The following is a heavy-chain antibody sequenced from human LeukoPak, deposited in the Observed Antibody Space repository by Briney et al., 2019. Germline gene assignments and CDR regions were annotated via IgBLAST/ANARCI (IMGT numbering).Heavy chain of an antibody. D-gene: IGHD6-19*01. J-gene: IGHJ4*02. CDR3: ARGDPYSSGWQTILDY. CDR2: IYYSGST. CDR1: GGSISSYY. V-gene: IGHV4-59*01. Sequence: KPSETLSLTCTVSGGSISSYYWSWIRQPPGKGLEWIGYIYYSGSTNYNPSLKSRVTISVDTSKNQFSLKLSSVTAADTAVYCCARGDPYSSGWQTILDYWGQGTLVTVSS.